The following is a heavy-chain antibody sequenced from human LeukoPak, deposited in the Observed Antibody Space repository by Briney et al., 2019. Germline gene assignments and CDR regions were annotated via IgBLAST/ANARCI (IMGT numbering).Heavy chain of an antibody. CDR1: GFTFSSYS. J-gene: IGHJ6*02. D-gene: IGHD6-13*01. CDR3: ARDSRYSSSPDYYGMDV. CDR2: ISSSSSYI. Sequence: GGSLRLSCAASGFTFSSYSMNWVRQAPGKGLEWVSSISSSSSYIYYADSVKGRFTISRDNAKNSLYLQMNSLRAEDTAVYYCARDSRYSSSPDYYGMDVWGQGTTVTVSS. V-gene: IGHV3-21*01.